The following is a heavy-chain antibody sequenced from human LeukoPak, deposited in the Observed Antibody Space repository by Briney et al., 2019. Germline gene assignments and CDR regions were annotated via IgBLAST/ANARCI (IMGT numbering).Heavy chain of an antibody. D-gene: IGHD3/OR15-3a*01. CDR1: GGSVSGYY. CDR2: INHSGST. Sequence: KASETLSLTCAVYGGSVSGYYWSWIRQPPGKGLEWIGEINHSGSTNYNPSLKSRVTISVDTSKNQFSLKLSSVTAADTAVYYCARQEIGLRSFDPWGQGTLVTVSS. V-gene: IGHV4-34*01. CDR3: ARQEIGLRSFDP. J-gene: IGHJ5*02.